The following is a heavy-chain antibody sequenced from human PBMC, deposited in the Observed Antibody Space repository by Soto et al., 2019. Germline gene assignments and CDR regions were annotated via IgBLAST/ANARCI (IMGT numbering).Heavy chain of an antibody. CDR2: INHSGST. CDR1: GGSFSGYY. J-gene: IGHJ5*02. Sequence: PSETLSLTCAVYGGSFSGYYWSWIRQPPGKGLEWIGEINHSGSTNYNPSLKSRVTISVDTSKNQFSLKLSSVTAADTAVYYCARAPYYYGSGSYFLFPWGQGTLVTVSS. V-gene: IGHV4-34*01. D-gene: IGHD3-10*01. CDR3: ARAPYYYGSGSYFLFP.